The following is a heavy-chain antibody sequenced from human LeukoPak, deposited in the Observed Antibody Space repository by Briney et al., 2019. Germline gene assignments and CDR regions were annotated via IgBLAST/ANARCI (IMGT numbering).Heavy chain of an antibody. CDR2: IYYSGST. D-gene: IGHD6-19*01. J-gene: IGHJ4*02. CDR3: ARRGSGWSREFNY. V-gene: IGHV4-39*01. Sequence: SETLSLTCTVSGGSISSSSYYWGWIRQPPGKGLEWIGSIYYSGSTYYNPSLRSRVTISVDTSKSQFSLKLNSVTAADTAVYYCARRGSGWSREFNYWGQGTLVTVSS. CDR1: GGSISSSSYY.